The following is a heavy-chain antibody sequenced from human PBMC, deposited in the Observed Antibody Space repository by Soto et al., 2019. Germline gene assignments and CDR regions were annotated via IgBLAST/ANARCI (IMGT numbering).Heavy chain of an antibody. D-gene: IGHD3-22*01. J-gene: IGHJ6*02. CDR1: GDSVSTNSAA. CDR2: TYYRSKWYN. Sequence: SPTLSLTCAVSGDSVSTNSAALNLIRHSPPRVLEWLGRTYYRSKWYNDYAVSVKSRITINPDTSKNQFSLQLNSVTPEDTAVYYCARAGHYYDSSGYYFSYYYYGMDVWGQGTTVTVSS. V-gene: IGHV6-1*01. CDR3: ARAGHYYDSSGYYFSYYYYGMDV.